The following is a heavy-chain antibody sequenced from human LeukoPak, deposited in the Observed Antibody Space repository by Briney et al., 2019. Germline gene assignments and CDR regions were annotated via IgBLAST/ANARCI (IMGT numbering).Heavy chain of an antibody. CDR3: ARDLSY. Sequence: GGSLRLSCAASGFTFSSYAMHWVRQAPGKGLEWVAVISYDGSNKYYADSVKGRFTISRDNSKNTLYLQMNSLRAEDTAVYYCARDLSYWGQGTLVTVSS. CDR1: GFTFSSYA. CDR2: ISYDGSNK. V-gene: IGHV3-30-3*01. J-gene: IGHJ4*02.